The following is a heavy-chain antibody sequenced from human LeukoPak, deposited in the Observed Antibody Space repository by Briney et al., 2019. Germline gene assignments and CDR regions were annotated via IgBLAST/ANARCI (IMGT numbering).Heavy chain of an antibody. D-gene: IGHD2/OR15-2a*01. Sequence: PGGSLRLSCEVSGFTIRNQWMSWVRQAPGKGLEWVANIKEDGREKYYVDSVKGRFTISRDNGKNSLYLQMNSLRVDDTALYYCVRDLFFSVPWGQGTLVTISS. CDR1: GFTIRNQW. CDR3: VRDLFFSVP. V-gene: IGHV3-7*01. CDR2: IKEDGREK. J-gene: IGHJ5*02.